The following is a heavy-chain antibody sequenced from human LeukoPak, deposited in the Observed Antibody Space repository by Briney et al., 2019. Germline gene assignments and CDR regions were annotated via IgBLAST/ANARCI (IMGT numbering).Heavy chain of an antibody. CDR3: AKDPYVGTGRYFSVRLAKFDP. J-gene: IGHJ5*02. Sequence: GGSLRLSCAATRFTLNSYAMSWVRQAPGKGLEWVSAISGSGGSTYYADSVKGRFTISRDNSKNTLYLQMNSLRAEDTAVYYCAKDPYVGTGRYFSVRLAKFDPWGQGTLVTVSS. D-gene: IGHD3-10*01. V-gene: IGHV3-23*01. CDR2: ISGSGGST. CDR1: RFTLNSYA.